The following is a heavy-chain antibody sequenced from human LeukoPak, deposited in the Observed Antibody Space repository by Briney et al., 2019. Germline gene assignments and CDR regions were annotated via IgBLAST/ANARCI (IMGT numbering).Heavy chain of an antibody. J-gene: IGHJ5*02. CDR1: GFAVSGNY. CDR2: IYSGDNT. D-gene: IGHD6-19*01. CDR3: ARGQIAVAGSGWFDP. Sequence: GGSLRLSCAASGFAVSGNYMSWARQAPGKGVEWVSVIYSGDNTYYADSVKGLFTISRHNSKNMLYLQMNNLRPEDTAVYYCARGQIAVAGSGWFDPWGQGTLVTVSS. V-gene: IGHV3-53*04.